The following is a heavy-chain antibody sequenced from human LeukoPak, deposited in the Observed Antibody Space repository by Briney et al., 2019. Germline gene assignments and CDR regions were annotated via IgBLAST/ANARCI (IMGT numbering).Heavy chain of an antibody. J-gene: IGHJ4*02. D-gene: IGHD6-13*01. CDR2: IYYSGST. Sequence: SETLSLTCTVSGGSISSYYWSWIRQPPGKGLEWIGYIYYSGSTNYNPSLKSRVTISVDTSKNQFSLKLSSVTAADTAVYYCARHRRGAAAFDYWGQGTLGTVSS. CDR3: ARHRRGAAAFDY. CDR1: GGSISSYY. V-gene: IGHV4-59*08.